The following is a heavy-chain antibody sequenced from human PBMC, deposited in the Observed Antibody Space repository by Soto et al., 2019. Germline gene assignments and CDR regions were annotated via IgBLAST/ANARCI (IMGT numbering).Heavy chain of an antibody. CDR3: AKDPSCSGGSCYPYVNC. CDR1: GFTFSSYA. V-gene: IGHV3-23*01. D-gene: IGHD2-15*01. Sequence: GGSLRLSCAASGFTFSSYAMSWVRQPPGKGLEWVSAVTDSGGSTYYADSVKGRFTISRDNSKDALYLQMNSLRAEDTAVYYCAKDPSCSGGSCYPYVNCWGQGTLVTVSS. CDR2: VTDSGGST. J-gene: IGHJ4*02.